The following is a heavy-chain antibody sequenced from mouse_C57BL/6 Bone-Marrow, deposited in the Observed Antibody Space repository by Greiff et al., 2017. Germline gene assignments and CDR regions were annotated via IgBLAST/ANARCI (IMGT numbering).Heavy chain of an antibody. J-gene: IGHJ1*03. D-gene: IGHD1-1*01. V-gene: IGHV1-55*01. CDR3: ARSPLYYYGSTYWYFDV. Sequence: QVQLQQPGAELVKPGASVKMSCKASGYTFTSYWITWVKQRPGQGLEWIGDIYPGSGSTNYNEKFKSKATLTVDTSSSTAYMQLSSLTSEDSAVYDCARSPLYYYGSTYWYFDVWGTGTTVTVSS. CDR2: IYPGSGST. CDR1: GYTFTSYW.